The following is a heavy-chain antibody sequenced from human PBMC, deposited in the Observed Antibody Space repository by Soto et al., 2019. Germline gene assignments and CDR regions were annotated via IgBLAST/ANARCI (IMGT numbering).Heavy chain of an antibody. J-gene: IGHJ6*01. Sequence: RGESLKISCKGSGYSVTSYWIGWVRQMPGKGLEWMGIIYPGDSDTRYSPSFQGQVTISADKSISTAYLQWSSLKASDTAMYYCAGGGVRGVITRTRDYYGMDVWAQGTTVTVSS. CDR2: IYPGDSDT. D-gene: IGHD3-10*01. CDR3: AGGGVRGVITRTRDYYGMDV. CDR1: GYSVTSYW. V-gene: IGHV5-51*01.